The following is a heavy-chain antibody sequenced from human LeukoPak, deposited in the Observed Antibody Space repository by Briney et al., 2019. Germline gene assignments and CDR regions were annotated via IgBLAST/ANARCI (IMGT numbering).Heavy chain of an antibody. D-gene: IGHD6-13*01. CDR2: ISSSSSLI. CDR3: AKVDRGDYSSSPVPYYNYYMNV. V-gene: IGHV3-21*01. CDR1: GFPFSYYS. J-gene: IGHJ6*03. Sequence: GGSLRLSCAASGFPFSYYSMNWVRQAPGRGLEWVSCISSSSSLIFYSDSVRGRFTISRDNAKNLLYLHMNSLRVEDTALYYCAKVDRGDYSSSPVPYYNYYMNVWGKGTTVTVSS.